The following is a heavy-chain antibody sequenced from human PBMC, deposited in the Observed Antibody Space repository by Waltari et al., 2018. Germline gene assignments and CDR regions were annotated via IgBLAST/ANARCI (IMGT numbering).Heavy chain of an antibody. CDR1: GFLLRSAS. Sequence: EVQLVDSGGGLVQPGGSLRLSCVASGFLLRSASLNWVRLAPGKGLEWVSSISGDNSYTYYSGSVKGRFTISRDNAKNSLFLQMNGLRDEDTAIYYCAKEGLGGDRQFDYWGQGTLVSVSS. CDR3: AKEGLGGDRQFDY. V-gene: IGHV3-21*06. D-gene: IGHD2-21*02. J-gene: IGHJ4*02. CDR2: ISGDNSYT.